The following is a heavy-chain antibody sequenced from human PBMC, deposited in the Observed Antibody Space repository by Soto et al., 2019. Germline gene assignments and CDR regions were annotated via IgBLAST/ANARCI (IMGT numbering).Heavy chain of an antibody. CDR1: GFTFSSYA. CDR2: ISGSGGST. D-gene: IGHD6-19*01. Sequence: GGSLRLSCAASGFTFSSYAMSWVRQAPGKGLEWVSAISGSGGSTYYADSVKGRFTISRDNSKNTLYLQMNSLRAEDTAVYYCARGRLAVAGSYALGYWGQGTRVTVSS. V-gene: IGHV3-23*01. CDR3: ARGRLAVAGSYALGY. J-gene: IGHJ4*02.